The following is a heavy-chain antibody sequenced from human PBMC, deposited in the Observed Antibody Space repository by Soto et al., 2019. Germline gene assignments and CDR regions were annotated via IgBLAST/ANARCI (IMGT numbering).Heavy chain of an antibody. CDR3: ARPTERTGFNAFDI. CDR1: GYTFTGYY. J-gene: IGHJ3*02. D-gene: IGHD1-1*01. V-gene: IGHV1-2*04. CDR2: INPNSGGT. Sequence: ASVKVSCKASGYTFTGYYMHLVRQAPGQGLEWMGWINPNSGGTNYAQKFQGWVTMTRDTSISTAYMELSRLRSDDTAVYYCARPTERTGFNAFDIWGQGTMVTVSS.